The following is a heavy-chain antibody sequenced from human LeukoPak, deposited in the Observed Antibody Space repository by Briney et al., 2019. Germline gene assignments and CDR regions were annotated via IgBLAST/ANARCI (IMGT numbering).Heavy chain of an antibody. D-gene: IGHD3-16*01. CDR3: ARVGTWGLYYYYYMDV. CDR2: TYTSGST. Sequence: SETLSLTCTVSGGSISSGSYYWSWIRQPAGKGLEWIGRIYTYTSGSTNYNPSLKSRVTISLDTSKNQFSLKLSSVTAADTAVYYCARVGTWGLYYYYYMDVWGKGTTVTISS. V-gene: IGHV4-61*02. J-gene: IGHJ6*03. CDR1: GGSISSGSYY.